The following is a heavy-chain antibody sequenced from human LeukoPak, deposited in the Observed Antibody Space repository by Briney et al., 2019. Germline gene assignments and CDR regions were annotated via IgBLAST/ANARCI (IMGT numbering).Heavy chain of an antibody. J-gene: IGHJ4*02. Sequence: GGSLRLSCAASGFIFSNDAMSWVRQAPVKGLEWVSGISHSGTGTYYADSVKGRFIIYRDNSKNTMFLQMNSLRGEDTAVYYCVKRDGDLGFDYWGQGALVTVSS. V-gene: IGHV3-23*01. D-gene: IGHD4-17*01. CDR3: VKRDGDLGFDY. CDR1: GFIFSNDA. CDR2: ISHSGTGT.